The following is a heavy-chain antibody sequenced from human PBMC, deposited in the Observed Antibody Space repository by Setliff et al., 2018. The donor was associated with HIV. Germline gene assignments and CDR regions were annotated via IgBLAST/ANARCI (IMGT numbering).Heavy chain of an antibody. J-gene: IGHJ6*02. CDR1: GYIFMNND. Sequence: ASVKVSCKASGYIFMNNDISWVRQAPGQGLEWVGWVNPNRGNTGFAQKFQGRLTITRDTSKSTVYMELSSLRSEDTGVYYCAKEGYDILTGYYEGRGGMDVWGQGTTVTV. V-gene: IGHV1-8*03. CDR3: AKEGYDILTGYYEGRGGMDV. D-gene: IGHD3-9*01. CDR2: VNPNRGNT.